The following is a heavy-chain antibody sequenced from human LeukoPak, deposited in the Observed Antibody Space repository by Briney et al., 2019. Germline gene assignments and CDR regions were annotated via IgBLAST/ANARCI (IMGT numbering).Heavy chain of an antibody. V-gene: IGHV1-18*01. CDR2: ISAYNGNT. D-gene: IGHD2-2*01. CDR1: GYTFTSYG. J-gene: IGHJ6*03. Sequence: ASVKVSCKASGYTFTSYGISWVRQAPGQGLEWMGWISAYNGNTNYAQNLQGSVTMTTDTSTSTAYMELRSLRSDDTAVYYCARVPAAYHYYYYYMDVWGKGTTVTVSS. CDR3: ARVPAAYHYYYYYMDV.